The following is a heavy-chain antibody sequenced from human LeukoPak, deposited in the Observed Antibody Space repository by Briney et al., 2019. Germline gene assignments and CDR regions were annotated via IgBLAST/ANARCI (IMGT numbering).Heavy chain of an antibody. J-gene: IGHJ4*02. V-gene: IGHV3-30-3*01. Sequence: GRSLRLSCAASGFTYSSYAMHWVRQAPGKGLEWVAVISYDGSNKYYADSVKGRFTIPRDNTKNTLYLQMNSLRAEDTAVYYCARDQGLVVRGYSYGPQVLPDYWGQGTLVTVSS. CDR3: ARDQGLVVRGYSYGPQVLPDY. CDR1: GFTYSSYA. D-gene: IGHD5-18*01. CDR2: ISYDGSNK.